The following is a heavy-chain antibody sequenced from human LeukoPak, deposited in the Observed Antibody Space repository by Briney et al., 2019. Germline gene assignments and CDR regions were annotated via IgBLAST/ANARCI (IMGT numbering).Heavy chain of an antibody. D-gene: IGHD3-22*01. V-gene: IGHV4-59*01. CDR3: ARAAYYYDSSGYYFYAFDI. CDR1: GGPISTYY. Sequence: PSETLSLTCTVSGGPISTYYWSWLRQPPGKGLEWVGDIYYSGSTNYNPSLKSRVTVSVDTSKNQFSLKLSSVTAADTAVYYCARAAYYYDSSGYYFYAFDIWGQGTMVTVSS. J-gene: IGHJ3*02. CDR2: IYYSGST.